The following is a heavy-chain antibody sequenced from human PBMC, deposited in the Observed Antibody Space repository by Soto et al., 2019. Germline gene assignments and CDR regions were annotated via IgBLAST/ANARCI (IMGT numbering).Heavy chain of an antibody. Sequence: QVQLQQWGAGLLKPSETLSLTCAVYGGSFSGYYWSWIRQPPGKGLEWIGEINHSGSTNYNPSLKSRVTISVDTSKNQFSLKLSSVTAADTAVYYCARIRTSPYYYYGMDVWGQGTTVTVSS. J-gene: IGHJ6*02. CDR1: GGSFSGYY. V-gene: IGHV4-34*01. CDR3: ARIRTSPYYYYGMDV. D-gene: IGHD4-17*01. CDR2: INHSGST.